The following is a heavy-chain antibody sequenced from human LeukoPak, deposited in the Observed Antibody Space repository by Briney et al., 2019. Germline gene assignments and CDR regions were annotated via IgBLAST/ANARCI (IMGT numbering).Heavy chain of an antibody. V-gene: IGHV4-39*01. Sequence: NASETLSLTCTVSGGSISGSSYYWGWIRQPPGKGLEWIGSIYYSGSTYYNPSLKSRVTISVDTSKNQFSLKLSSVTAADTAVYYCARHNYYGSGSYRFGFDPWGQGTLVTVSS. CDR1: GGSISGSSYY. D-gene: IGHD3-10*01. CDR2: IYYSGST. J-gene: IGHJ5*02. CDR3: ARHNYYGSGSYRFGFDP.